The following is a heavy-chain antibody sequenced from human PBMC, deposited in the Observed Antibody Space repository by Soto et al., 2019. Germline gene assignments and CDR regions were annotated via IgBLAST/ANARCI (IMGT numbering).Heavy chain of an antibody. Sequence: ASVKVSCKASGYNFTSYAMHWVRQAPGQRLEWMGWINAGNGNTKYSQKFHGRVTITRDTSASTAYMELSSLRSEDTAVYYCARARIRICGVVTSMDVWGQGTTVTVSS. CDR3: ARARIRICGVVTSMDV. J-gene: IGHJ6*02. CDR1: GYNFTSYA. D-gene: IGHD3-3*01. V-gene: IGHV1-3*01. CDR2: INAGNGNT.